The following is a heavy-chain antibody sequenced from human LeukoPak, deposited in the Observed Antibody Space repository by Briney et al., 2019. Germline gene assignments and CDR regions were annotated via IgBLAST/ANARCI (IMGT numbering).Heavy chain of an antibody. CDR3: ARDLWPGRLRGYSYGYYYYYGMDV. D-gene: IGHD5-18*01. Sequence: GGSLRLSCAASGFTFSSYSMNWVRQAPGKGLEWVSSISSSSSSYKYYADSVKGRFTISRDNAKNSLYLQMNSLRAEDTAVYYCARDLWPGRLRGYSYGYYYYYGMDVWGQGTTVTVSS. CDR2: ISSSSSSYK. J-gene: IGHJ6*02. V-gene: IGHV3-21*01. CDR1: GFTFSSYS.